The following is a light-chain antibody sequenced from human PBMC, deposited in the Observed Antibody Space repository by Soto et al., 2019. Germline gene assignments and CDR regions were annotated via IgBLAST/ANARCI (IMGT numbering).Light chain of an antibody. J-gene: IGLJ1*01. CDR2: DVS. CDR3: CSYAGSYTF. Sequence: QSALTQPASVSGSPGQSITISCTGTNSDVGGYDYVSWYQQQPGKAPKLMIYDVSKRPSGVPDRFSGSKSGNTASLTISGLQAEDEADYYCCSYAGSYTFFGTGTKLTVL. CDR1: NSDVGGYDY. V-gene: IGLV2-11*01.